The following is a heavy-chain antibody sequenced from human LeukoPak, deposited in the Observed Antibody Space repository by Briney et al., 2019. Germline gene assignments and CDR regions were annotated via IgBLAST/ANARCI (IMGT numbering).Heavy chain of an antibody. J-gene: IGHJ6*03. CDR2: IYDSGNT. D-gene: IGHD3-10*01. V-gene: IGHV4-39*01. CDR1: SGSISRNSYY. CDR3: ARHVIAIGSDYYYMDV. Sequence: PSETLSLTCTVSSGSISRNSYYWGWIRQAPGKGLEWIGSIYDSGNTYHNPSLKSRVTISVDTSKNQFSLKLSSVTAADTAVYYCARHVIAIGSDYYYMDVWGKGTTVTVSS.